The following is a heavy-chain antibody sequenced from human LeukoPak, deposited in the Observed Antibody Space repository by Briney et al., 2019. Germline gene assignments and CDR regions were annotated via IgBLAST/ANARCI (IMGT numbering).Heavy chain of an antibody. CDR3: ARRGMGYDY. J-gene: IGHJ4*02. V-gene: IGHV5-51*01. CDR2: IYPGDSDT. CDR1: GPSFTRYW. Sequence: GESLKISCKGSGPSFTRYWIAWVRLMPGKSLEWMGIIYPGDSDTRYSPSFEGQVTISADKSISTAYLQWSSLKASDTAMYYCARRGMGYDYWGQGTLVTVSS. D-gene: IGHD1-14*01.